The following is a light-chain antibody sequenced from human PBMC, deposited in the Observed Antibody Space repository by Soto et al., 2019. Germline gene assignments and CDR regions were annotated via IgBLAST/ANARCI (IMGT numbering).Light chain of an antibody. CDR3: HKYNSFPPT. Sequence: QMTQSPSSLSASVGDTVTITCRAIQDITIDVAWYQQKPGKPPSLLISDASTLHSGVPSRFSGSGYATDFTLTISNLQPEDVATYYCHKYNSFPPTFGGGTKVDVK. V-gene: IGKV1-27*01. CDR2: DAS. J-gene: IGKJ4*01. CDR1: QDITID.